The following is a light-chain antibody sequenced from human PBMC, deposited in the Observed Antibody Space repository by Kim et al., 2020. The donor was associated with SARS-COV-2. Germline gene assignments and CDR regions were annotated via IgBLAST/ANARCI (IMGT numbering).Light chain of an antibody. CDR3: SSYTSSVL. J-gene: IGLJ3*02. CDR2: DVS. Sequence: SPGPSITIACTGTSSDVVGYNYVSWYQQHPGKAPKLMIYDVSKRPSGVSNRFSGSKSGNTASLTISGLQAEDEADYYCSSYTSSVLFGGGTQLTVL. V-gene: IGLV2-14*04. CDR1: SSDVVGYNY.